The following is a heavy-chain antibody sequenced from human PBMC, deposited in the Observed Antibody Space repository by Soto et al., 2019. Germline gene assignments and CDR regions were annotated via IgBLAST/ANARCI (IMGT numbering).Heavy chain of an antibody. CDR2: INSDGSRT. Sequence: HPGGSLRLSCAASGFTFSSYWMHWVRQAPGKGLVWVSRINSDGSRTTYVDTVKGRFTISRDNAKNMLHLQMNSLRAEDTAVYYCARALTYYYDIDYWGQGTLVTVSS. D-gene: IGHD3-22*01. CDR1: GFTFSSYW. CDR3: ARALTYYYDIDY. J-gene: IGHJ4*02. V-gene: IGHV3-74*01.